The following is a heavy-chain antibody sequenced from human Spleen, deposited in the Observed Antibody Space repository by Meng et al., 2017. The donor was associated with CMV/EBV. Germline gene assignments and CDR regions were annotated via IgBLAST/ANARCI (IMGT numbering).Heavy chain of an antibody. CDR3: AADMEVPATIPLNWFDP. Sequence: SVKVSCKASGFTFTRSAVQWVRQARGQRLEWIGWIVVGSGKTNYAQKFQERVTITRDMSTNTAYMELSSLRSEDTAVYYCAADMEVPATIPLNWFDPWSQGTLVTVSS. CDR1: GFTFTRSA. J-gene: IGHJ5*02. CDR2: IVVGSGKT. D-gene: IGHD2-2*02. V-gene: IGHV1-58*01.